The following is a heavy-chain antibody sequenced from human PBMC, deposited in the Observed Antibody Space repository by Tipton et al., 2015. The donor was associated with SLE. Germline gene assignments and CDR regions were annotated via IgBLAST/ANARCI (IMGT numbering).Heavy chain of an antibody. J-gene: IGHJ4*02. CDR2: ISSSSTYI. Sequence: SLRLSCAASGFTFTSYSVHWVRQAPGKGPEWVSSISSSSTYIFYADSVRGRFTISRDNAKNSLYLQMNSLRAEDTAVYYCATKGVAADSFDYWGQGALVTVSS. D-gene: IGHD2-15*01. CDR3: ATKGVAADSFDY. V-gene: IGHV3-21*03. CDR1: GFTFTSYS.